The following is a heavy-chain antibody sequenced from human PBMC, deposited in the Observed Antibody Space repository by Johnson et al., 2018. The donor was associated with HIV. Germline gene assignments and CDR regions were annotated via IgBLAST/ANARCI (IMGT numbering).Heavy chain of an antibody. CDR1: GFTFDNFA. V-gene: IGHV3-9*01. D-gene: IGHD4-23*01. CDR3: SKYMSRVVTPWAVSFDI. J-gene: IGHJ3*02. CDR2: ISWDSGTI. Sequence: VQLVESGGGLVQPGGSLRLSCAVSGFTFDNFAMHWVRQAPGKGLEWVSSISWDSGTIGYADSVKGRFTISRDNAKISLYLQMDSLRAEDTAVYYCSKYMSRVVTPWAVSFDIWGQGTMVTVSS.